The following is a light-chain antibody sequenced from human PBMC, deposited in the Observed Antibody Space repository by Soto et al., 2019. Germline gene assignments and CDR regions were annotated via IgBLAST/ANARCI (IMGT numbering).Light chain of an antibody. CDR3: IQHYSYPPN. CDR1: QGIRND. Sequence: DIQMTQSPSSLSASVGDRVTITCRASQGIRNDLGWYQQKPGKAPKRLIYAASVLPGGVPSRFSVRVSRTEFTLTNSSLQPEYWATYYCIQHYSYPPNFGQGTKVEMK. V-gene: IGKV1-17*01. CDR2: AAS. J-gene: IGKJ1*01.